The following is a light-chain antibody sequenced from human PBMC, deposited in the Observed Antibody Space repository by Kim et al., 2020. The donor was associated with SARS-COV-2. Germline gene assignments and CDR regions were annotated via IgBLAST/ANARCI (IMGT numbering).Light chain of an antibody. CDR1: KLGDKY. CDR2: QDS. V-gene: IGLV3-1*01. CDR3: QAWDSSTVV. Sequence: VAPGQTDSITCSGDKLGDKYACWYQQKPGQSPVLVIYQDSKRPSGIPERFSGSNSGNTATLTISGTQAMDEADYYCQAWDSSTVVFGGGTQLTVL. J-gene: IGLJ2*01.